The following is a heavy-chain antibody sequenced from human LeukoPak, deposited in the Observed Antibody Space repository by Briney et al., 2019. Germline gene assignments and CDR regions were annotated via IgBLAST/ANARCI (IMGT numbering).Heavy chain of an antibody. Sequence: ASVKVSCKASGYTFTSYAMHWVRQAPGQRLEWMGWINAGNGNTKYSQEFQGRVTITRDTSASTAYMELSSLRSEDMAVYYCARGPGDYYYYMDVWGKGTTVTVSS. J-gene: IGHJ6*03. CDR1: GYTFTSYA. V-gene: IGHV1-3*03. CDR2: INAGNGNT. CDR3: ARGPGDYYYYMDV.